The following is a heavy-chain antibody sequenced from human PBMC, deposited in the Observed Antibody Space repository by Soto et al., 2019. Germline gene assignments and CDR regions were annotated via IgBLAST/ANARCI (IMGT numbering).Heavy chain of an antibody. Sequence: GGSLRLSCAASGFTFSSYGMHWVRQAPGKGLEWVAVIWYDGSNKYYADSVKSRFTISRDNSKNTLYLQMNSLRAEDTAVYYSARVGYSSSSVGYLDYWGQGTLVTVSS. CDR3: ARVGYSSSSVGYLDY. CDR1: GFTFSSYG. V-gene: IGHV3-33*01. CDR2: IWYDGSNK. J-gene: IGHJ4*02. D-gene: IGHD6-6*01.